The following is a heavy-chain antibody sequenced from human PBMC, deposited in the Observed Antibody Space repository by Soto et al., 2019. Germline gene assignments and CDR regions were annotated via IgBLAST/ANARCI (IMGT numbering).Heavy chain of an antibody. CDR2: INSDGSSA. J-gene: IGHJ6*02. V-gene: IGHV3-74*01. Sequence: GGSLRLSCAASGFTFSSYWMHWVRQAPGKGLVWVSRINSDGSSASYADSVKGRFTISRDNAKNTLYLQMNSLRAEDTAVYYCARGSIGEWLVYRECYYGMDVWVQGTTVTVSS. CDR3: ARGSIGEWLVYRECYYGMDV. CDR1: GFTFSSYW. D-gene: IGHD3-3*01.